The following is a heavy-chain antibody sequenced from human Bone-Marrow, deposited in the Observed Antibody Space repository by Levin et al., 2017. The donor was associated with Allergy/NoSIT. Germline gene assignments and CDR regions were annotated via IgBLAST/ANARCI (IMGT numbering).Heavy chain of an antibody. D-gene: IGHD3-10*01. J-gene: IGHJ5*02. CDR3: AKGGGSATYDWLDP. V-gene: IGHV3-9*01. CDR1: RFMFDEYA. CDR2: VSWNGDTK. Sequence: PGGSLRLSCAASRFMFDEYAMHWVRQAPGKGLEWVSGVSWNGDTKGYADSVKGRFTISRDNAKKSLYLQMNSLSAEDTALYYCAKGGGSATYDWLDPWGQGTLVTVSS.